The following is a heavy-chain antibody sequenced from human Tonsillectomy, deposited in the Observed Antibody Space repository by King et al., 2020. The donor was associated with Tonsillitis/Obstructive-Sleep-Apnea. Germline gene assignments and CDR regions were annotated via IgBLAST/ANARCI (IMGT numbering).Heavy chain of an antibody. CDR2: IIPIFGTA. J-gene: IGHJ4*02. CDR3: ARGPFGVVVVAATPYYFDY. CDR1: GGTFSNYA. Sequence: QLVQSGAEVKKPGSSVKVSCKASGGTFSNYAINWVRQAPGQGLEWMGGIIPIFGTANYSQKFPGRVTITADESSSTAYMELSSLRSEDTAVYYCARGPFGVVVVAATPYYFDYWGQGTLVTVSS. V-gene: IGHV1-69*01. D-gene: IGHD2-15*01.